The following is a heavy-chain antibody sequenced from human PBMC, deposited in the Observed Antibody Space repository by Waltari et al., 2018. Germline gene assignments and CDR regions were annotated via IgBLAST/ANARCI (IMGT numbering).Heavy chain of an antibody. CDR1: GYTFTSYY. D-gene: IGHD6-6*01. J-gene: IGHJ4*02. CDR2: INPIGGST. V-gene: IGHV1-46*01. CDR3: ARSIAARLVAY. Sequence: QVQLVQSGAEVKKPGASVKVSCKASGYTFTSYYMHWVRQAPGQGLEWMGIINPIGGSTSYAQKFQGRVTMTRDTSTSTVYMELSSLRSEDTAVYYCARSIAARLVAYWGQGTLVTVSS.